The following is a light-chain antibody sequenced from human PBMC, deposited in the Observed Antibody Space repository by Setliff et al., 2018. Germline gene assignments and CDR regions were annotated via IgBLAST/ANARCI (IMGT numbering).Light chain of an antibody. CDR1: SSDVGGYNY. V-gene: IGLV2-11*01. CDR3: CSYAGSYTVRDV. J-gene: IGLJ1*01. CDR2: DVS. Sequence: QSALTQPRSVSGSPGQSVTISCTGTSSDVGGYNYVSWYQQHPGKAPKLMIYDVSKRPSGVPDRFSGSKSGNTASLTISGLQAEDEADYYCCSYAGSYTVRDVFGTGTKVTVL.